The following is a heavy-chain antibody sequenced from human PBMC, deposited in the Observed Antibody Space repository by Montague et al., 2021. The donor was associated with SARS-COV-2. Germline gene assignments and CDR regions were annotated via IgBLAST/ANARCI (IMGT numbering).Heavy chain of an antibody. CDR1: GVSVTDYY. CDR3: VRLPHYDGLNCPPDF. J-gene: IGHJ4*02. Sequence: SETLSLTCSVSGVSVTDYYWSWIWQPPAKGLEWAGDVLYNKGTNFNPSLKSRVAIAVDTSKNQFPLRLTAVTVTDTAFYYCVRLPHYDGLNCPPDFWDQGTLVTVSS. CDR2: VLYNKGT. V-gene: IGHV4-59*02. D-gene: IGHD3-16*01.